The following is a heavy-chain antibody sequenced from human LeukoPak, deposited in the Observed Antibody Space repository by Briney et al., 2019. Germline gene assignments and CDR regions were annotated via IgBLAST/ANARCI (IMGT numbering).Heavy chain of an antibody. Sequence: SETLSLTCTVSGGSLSTTNNYWGWIRQPPGKGLEWIGTIYYTGSTYDNPSLKSRVTVSVDTSKNQFSLKLSSVTASDTAVYYCARLLYDRSGYYYFDYWGQGTLVTVSS. J-gene: IGHJ4*02. D-gene: IGHD3-22*01. V-gene: IGHV4-39*01. CDR2: IYYTGST. CDR1: GGSLSTTNNY. CDR3: ARLLYDRSGYYYFDY.